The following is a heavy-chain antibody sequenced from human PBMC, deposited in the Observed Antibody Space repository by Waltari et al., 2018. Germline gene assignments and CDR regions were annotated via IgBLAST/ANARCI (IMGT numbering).Heavy chain of an antibody. CDR3: ARHGSGSYFSWFDP. D-gene: IGHD3-10*01. J-gene: IGHJ5*02. CDR1: GGSISSSSYY. Sequence: QLQLQESGPGLVKPSETLSLTCTVSGGSISSSSYYWGWIRQPPGKGLEWIGGIYYSGSTYYNPSLKSRVTISVDTSKNQFSLKLSSVTAADTAVYYCARHGSGSYFSWFDPWGQGTLVTVSS. CDR2: IYYSGST. V-gene: IGHV4-39*01.